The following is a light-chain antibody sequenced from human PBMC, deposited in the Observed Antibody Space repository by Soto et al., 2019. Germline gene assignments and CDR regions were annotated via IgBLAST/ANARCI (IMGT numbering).Light chain of an antibody. J-gene: IGKJ3*01. V-gene: IGKV3-20*01. CDR2: GAS. Sequence: EIVLTQSPGTLSLSPGDRATLSCRASQSISSSYLAWCQQKPGQAPRLLIYGASSRATGIPDRFSGSGSGTDFTLTISRLEPEDFAVYYCQQYGISHVVTFGPGTTVEIK. CDR1: QSISSSY. CDR3: QQYGISHVVT.